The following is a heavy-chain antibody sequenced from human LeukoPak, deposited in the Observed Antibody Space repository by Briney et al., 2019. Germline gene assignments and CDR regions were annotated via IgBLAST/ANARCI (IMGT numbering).Heavy chain of an antibody. V-gene: IGHV3-48*03. CDR3: ARDPPTGGDY. J-gene: IGHJ4*02. D-gene: IGHD7-27*01. CDR2: ISSSGSTI. Sequence: GGSLRLSCAASGFTFSSYEMNWVRQAPGKELEWVSYISSSGSTIYYADSVKGRFTISRDNAKNSLYLQMNSLRAEDTAVYYCARDPPTGGDYWGQGTLVTVSS. CDR1: GFTFSSYE.